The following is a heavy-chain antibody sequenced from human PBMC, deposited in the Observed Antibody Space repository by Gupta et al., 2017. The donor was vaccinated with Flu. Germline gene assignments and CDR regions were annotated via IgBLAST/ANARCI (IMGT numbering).Heavy chain of an antibody. CDR1: TSTFRGDW. D-gene: IGHD3-16*01. V-gene: IGHV3-74*01. J-gene: IGHJ3*02. CDR3: AKVLNGGATFGNALDI. CDR2: INGDGSVI. Sequence: EVQLVESGGGLVQPGGSLRLACAASTSTFRGDWMHWVRQVPGKGLLGVSRINGDGSVINYADSGKGRVTASKDNGKKMRDLQMNNMRVEETAVYYCAKVLNGGATFGNALDIGGQGTMVTVFS.